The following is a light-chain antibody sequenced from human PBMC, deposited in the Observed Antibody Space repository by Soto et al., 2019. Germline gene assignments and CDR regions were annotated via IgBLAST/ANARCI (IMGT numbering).Light chain of an antibody. Sequence: QSALTQPRSVSGSPGQSVTISCTGTSSDVGGYNLVSWYQQHPGKAPKLMIYDVSKRPSGVPDRFSGSKSGNTASLTISGLHADDEADYYCCSYAGSYTLYVFGTGTKLTVL. CDR3: CSYAGSYTLYV. CDR1: SSDVGGYNL. CDR2: DVS. V-gene: IGLV2-11*01. J-gene: IGLJ1*01.